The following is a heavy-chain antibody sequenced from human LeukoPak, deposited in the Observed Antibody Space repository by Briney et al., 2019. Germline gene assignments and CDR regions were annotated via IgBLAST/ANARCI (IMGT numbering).Heavy chain of an antibody. J-gene: IGHJ4*02. Sequence: SETLSLTCTVSGGSISSSSYYWGWIRQPPGKGLEWIGSIYYSGSTYYNPSLKSRVTISVDTSKNQFSLKLSSVTAPDTAVYYCARIAGYFDQCFDYWGQGTLVTVPS. CDR2: IYYSGST. CDR1: GGSISSSSYY. V-gene: IGHV4-39*01. D-gene: IGHD6-13*01. CDR3: ARIAGYFDQCFDY.